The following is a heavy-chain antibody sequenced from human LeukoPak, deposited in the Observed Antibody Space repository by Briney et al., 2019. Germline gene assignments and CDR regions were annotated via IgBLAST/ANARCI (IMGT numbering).Heavy chain of an antibody. CDR1: GGSFSGYY. V-gene: IGHV4-34*01. J-gene: IGHJ4*02. CDR3: ARLLWYCSGGSCLDY. Sequence: PSETLSLTCAVYGGSFSGYYWSWIRQPPGKGLEWIGEINHSGSTNYNPSLKSRVTISVDTSKNQFSLKLSSVTAADTAVYYCARLLWYCSGGSCLDYWGQGTLVTVSS. D-gene: IGHD2-15*01. CDR2: INHSGST.